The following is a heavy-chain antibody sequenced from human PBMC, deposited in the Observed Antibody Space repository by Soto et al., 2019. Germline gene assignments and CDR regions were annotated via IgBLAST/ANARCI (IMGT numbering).Heavy chain of an antibody. CDR3: ARHKYSDYYYGMDV. V-gene: IGHV3-7*05. D-gene: IGHD2-15*01. J-gene: IGHJ6*02. CDR2: IKQDGSEK. CDR1: GFTFSSYW. Sequence: GGSLRLSCAASGFTFSSYWMSWVRQAPGKGLEWVANIKQDGSEKYYVDSVKGRFTISRDNAKNSLYLQMNSLRAEDTAVYYCARHKYSDYYYGMDVWGQVTTVTSP.